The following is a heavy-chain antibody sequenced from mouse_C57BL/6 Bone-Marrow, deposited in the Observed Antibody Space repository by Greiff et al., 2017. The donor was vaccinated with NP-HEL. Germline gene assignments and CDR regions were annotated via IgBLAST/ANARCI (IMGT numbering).Heavy chain of an antibody. Sequence: VKVVESGPGLVAPSQSLSITCTASGFSFTSYGVSWVRQPPGKGLEWLGVIWGDGSTNYHSALISRLSTSKDNTKSQVFLKLNGLQTDDTATYYCAKRGFDVWGTGTTVTVSS. CDR3: AKRGFDV. CDR1: GFSFTSYG. CDR2: IWGDGST. V-gene: IGHV2-3*01. J-gene: IGHJ1*03.